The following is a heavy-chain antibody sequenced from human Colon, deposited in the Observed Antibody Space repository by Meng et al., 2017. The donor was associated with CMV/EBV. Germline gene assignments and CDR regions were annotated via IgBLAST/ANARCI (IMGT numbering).Heavy chain of an antibody. D-gene: IGHD6-19*01. CDR2: TYYRSRWLS. V-gene: IGHV6-1*01. CDR1: GDSVSSNSVG. J-gene: IGHJ4*02. CDR3: ARRHTSGWYYFDS. Sequence: SETLSLTCVISGDSVSSNSVGWNWIRQSPSRGLEWLGRTYYRSRWLSDYALSVKSRISINADTSENQFSLHLSSVTPEDTVVYYCARRHTSGWYYFDSWGQGTLVTVSS.